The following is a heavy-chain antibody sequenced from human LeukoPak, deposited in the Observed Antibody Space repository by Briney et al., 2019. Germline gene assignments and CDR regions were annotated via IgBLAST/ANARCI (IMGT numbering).Heavy chain of an antibody. CDR3: ARHYSNYLYGMDV. CDR1: GYSCNTFW. CDR2: IYPGDSDT. J-gene: IGHJ6*02. Sequence: GESLKISCKGFGYSCNTFWIGWVRQMPGKGLEWMGIIYPGDSDTRYSPSFQGQVTISADKSISTAYLQWSSLKASDTAMYYCARHYSNYLYGMDVWGQGTTVTVSS. V-gene: IGHV5-51*01. D-gene: IGHD4-11*01.